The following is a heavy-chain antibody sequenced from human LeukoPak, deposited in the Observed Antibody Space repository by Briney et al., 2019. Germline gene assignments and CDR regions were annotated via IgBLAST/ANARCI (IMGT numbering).Heavy chain of an antibody. CDR3: ARSERFLEWLLYGEDWFDL. CDR1: GYSISSGYY. CDR2: IYHSGST. Sequence: SETLSLTCTVSGYSISSGYYWGWIRPPPGKGRGWIGIIYHSGSTYYNPSLKSRVTISGDTAKKQFSLKLSSVTAADTAVYYCARSERFLEWLLYGEDWFDLWGQGTLVTVSS. J-gene: IGHJ5*02. D-gene: IGHD3-3*01. V-gene: IGHV4-38-2*02.